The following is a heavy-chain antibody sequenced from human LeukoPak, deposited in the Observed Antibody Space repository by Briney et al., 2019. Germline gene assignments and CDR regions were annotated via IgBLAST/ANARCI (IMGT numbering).Heavy chain of an antibody. CDR3: ARDRNWGAYDI. CDR1: GFTFSNYA. D-gene: IGHD7-27*01. Sequence: GGSLRLSCAASGFTFSNYAMHWVRQAPGKGLEWVAVISYDGSNKYYADSVKGRFTVSRDNSRNTLYVQMNSLRAEDTAVYYCARDRNWGAYDIWGQGTMVTVSS. CDR2: ISYDGSNK. V-gene: IGHV3-30*04. J-gene: IGHJ3*02.